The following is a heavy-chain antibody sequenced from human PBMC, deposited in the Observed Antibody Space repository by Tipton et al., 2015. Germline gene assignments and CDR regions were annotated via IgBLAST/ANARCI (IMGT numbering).Heavy chain of an antibody. Sequence: TLSLTCTVSTDSITSSSYYWGWIRQPPGKGLEWIGTIYYDGSIFYNPSLKSRLTISINTYEKQFYLELTSVTAADTAVYYCARQGRGDGYIDNDYWGQGILVTVSS. CDR2: IYYDGSI. CDR3: ARQGRGDGYIDNDY. D-gene: IGHD5-24*01. CDR1: TDSITSSSYY. J-gene: IGHJ4*02. V-gene: IGHV4-39*01.